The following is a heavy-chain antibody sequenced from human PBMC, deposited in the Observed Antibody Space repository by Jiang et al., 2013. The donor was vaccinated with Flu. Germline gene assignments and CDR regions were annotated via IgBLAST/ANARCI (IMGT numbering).Heavy chain of an antibody. V-gene: IGHV1-69*11. CDR2: IVPVLGTS. CDR3: FLVQRWRLDFDC. D-gene: IGHD2-21*01. J-gene: IGHJ4*02. Sequence: SGAEVKNPGSSVKVSCKTSGDSFTNFAISWVRQAPGQGLEWMETIVPVLGTSTYAQKFQGRVTVTADDSTSTVYMELRNLRSDDTAIYYCFLVQRWRLDFDCWGQGTPVTVSS. CDR1: GDSFTNFA.